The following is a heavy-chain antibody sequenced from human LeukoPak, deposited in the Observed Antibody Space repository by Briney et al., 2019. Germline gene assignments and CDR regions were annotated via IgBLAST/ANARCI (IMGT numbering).Heavy chain of an antibody. CDR1: GFTFSSYA. J-gene: IGHJ4*02. CDR2: ISDTGGRT. CDR3: AKGTMYYDILDY. V-gene: IGHV3-23*01. Sequence: GGSLRLSCAASGFTFSSYAVSWVRQAPGRGLECVSTISDTGGRTYYADSVKGRFTISRDSSKNTLYLQMNSLRAEDTAIYYCAKGTMYYDILDYWGQGTLVTVSS. D-gene: IGHD3-9*01.